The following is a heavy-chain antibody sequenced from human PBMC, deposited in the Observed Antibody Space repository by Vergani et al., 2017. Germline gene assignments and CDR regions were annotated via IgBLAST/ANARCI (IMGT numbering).Heavy chain of an antibody. Sequence: QLQLQESGPGLVKPSETLSLTCTVSGGSISSSSYYWGWIRQPPGKGLEWIGSIYYSGSTYYTPSLKSRVTISVDTSKNQFSLKLSSVTAADTAVYYCARGCTRGTGNYYYYYYMDVWGKGTTVTVSS. CDR2: IYYSGST. V-gene: IGHV4-39*07. CDR3: ARGCTRGTGNYYYYYYMDV. J-gene: IGHJ6*03. D-gene: IGHD7-27*01. CDR1: GGSISSSSYY.